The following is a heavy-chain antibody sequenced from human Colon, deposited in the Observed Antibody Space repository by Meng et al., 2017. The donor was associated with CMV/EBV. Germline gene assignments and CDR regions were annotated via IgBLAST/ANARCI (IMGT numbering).Heavy chain of an antibody. J-gene: IGHJ6*04. CDR1: GFTFSSYG. V-gene: IGHV3-33*06. CDR3: AKDRIGGYCSSTSCSFYGMDV. CDR2: IWYDGSNK. D-gene: IGHD2-2*01. Sequence: GESLKISCAASGFTFSSYGMHWVRQAPGKGLEWVAVIWYDGSNKYYADSVKGRFTISRDNSKNTLYLQMNSLRAEDTAVYYCAKDRIGGYCSSTSCSFYGMDVWGKG.